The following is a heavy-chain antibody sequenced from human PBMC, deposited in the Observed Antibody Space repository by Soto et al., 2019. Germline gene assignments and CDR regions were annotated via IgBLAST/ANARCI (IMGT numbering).Heavy chain of an antibody. CDR1: GYSFTSYW. Sequence: GESLKISCKGSGYSFTSYWIGWVRQMPGKGLEWMGIIYPGDSDPRYSPSFQGQVTISADKSISTAYLQWSSLKASDTAMYYCARPGGDYFDGYYYGMDVWGQGTTVTVSS. CDR2: IYPGDSDP. V-gene: IGHV5-51*01. D-gene: IGHD4-17*01. J-gene: IGHJ6*02. CDR3: ARPGGDYFDGYYYGMDV.